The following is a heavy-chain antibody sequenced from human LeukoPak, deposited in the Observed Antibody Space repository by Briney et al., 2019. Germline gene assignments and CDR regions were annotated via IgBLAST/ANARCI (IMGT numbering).Heavy chain of an antibody. Sequence: QSGGSLRLSCAASGFTFSSYEMDWVRRAPGKGLEWVSYIGSSGGSRYYADSVKGRFTSSKDNAKNSLYLQMNSLRVEDTAVYYCAREDGDAFDIWGQGTVVSVSS. J-gene: IGHJ3*02. CDR1: GFTFSSYE. D-gene: IGHD5-24*01. CDR3: AREDGDAFDI. V-gene: IGHV3-48*03. CDR2: IGSSGGSR.